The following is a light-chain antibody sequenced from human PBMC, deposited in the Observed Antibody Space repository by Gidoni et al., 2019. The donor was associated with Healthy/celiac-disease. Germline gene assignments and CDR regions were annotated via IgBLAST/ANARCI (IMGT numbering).Light chain of an antibody. CDR3: QQYYSTPIT. CDR2: WAS. V-gene: IGKV4-1*01. Sequence: DIVMTQSPDSLAVSLGERATINCKSRQSVLYSSNNKNYLAWYQQKPGQPPKLLIYWASTREAGVPERFSGSGSGTDFTLTISSLQAEDVAVYYCQQYYSTPITFGQGTRLEIK. J-gene: IGKJ5*01. CDR1: QSVLYSSNNKNY.